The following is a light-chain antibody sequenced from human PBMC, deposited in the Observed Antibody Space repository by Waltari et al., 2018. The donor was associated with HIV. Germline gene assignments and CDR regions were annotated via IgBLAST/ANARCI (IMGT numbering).Light chain of an antibody. J-gene: IGKJ1*01. CDR3: QQYYSNPGT. Sequence: DIVMTQSPDSLAVSLGERATINCKSSQSVLYSPKNMDYLAWYHQKLGQPPKLLIFWASTRASGVPDRFSGSGSGTDFTLTISSLQAEDVAVYYCQQYYSNPGTFGQGTKVEIK. CDR2: WAS. CDR1: QSVLYSPKNMDY. V-gene: IGKV4-1*01.